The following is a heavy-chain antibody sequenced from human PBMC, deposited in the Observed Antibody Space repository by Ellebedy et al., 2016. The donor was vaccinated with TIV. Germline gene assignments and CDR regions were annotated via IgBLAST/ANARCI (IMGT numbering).Heavy chain of an antibody. J-gene: IGHJ4*02. CDR2: INSDGSEK. D-gene: IGHD1-26*01. CDR3: ARDSGFYCLDF. V-gene: IGHV3-7*01. Sequence: GGSLRLSXAASGFTFSSYWMTWVRQAPGKGLEWVASINSDGSEKRYVESVKGRFTISRDNAANSVYLQLSSLRADDTAVYYCARDSGFYCLDFWGQGTLVTVSS. CDR1: GFTFSSYW.